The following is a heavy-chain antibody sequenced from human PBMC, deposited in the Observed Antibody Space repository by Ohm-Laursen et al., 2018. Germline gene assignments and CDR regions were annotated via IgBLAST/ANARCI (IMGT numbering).Heavy chain of an antibody. J-gene: IGHJ6*02. CDR1: GFTFSSYE. D-gene: IGHD5-12*01. CDR3: ARDVAHGGYGFGMDV. Sequence: SLRLSCAASGFTFSSYEMNWVRQAPGKWLEWVSYIISSGSTIYYADSVKGRFTISRDNAKNSLYLQMNSLRAEDTAVYYCARDVAHGGYGFGMDVWGQGTTVTVSS. CDR2: IISSGSTI. V-gene: IGHV3-48*03.